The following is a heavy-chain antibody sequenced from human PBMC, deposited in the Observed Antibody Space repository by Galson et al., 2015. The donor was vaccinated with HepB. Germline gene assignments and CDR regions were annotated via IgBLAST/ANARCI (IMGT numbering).Heavy chain of an antibody. CDR2: IIPIFGTA. Sequence: SVKVSCKASGGTFSSYAISWVRQAPGQGLEWMGGIIPIFGTANYAQKFQGRVTITADESTSTAYMELSSLRSEDTAVYYCARVHSGYDPHYYYYYYMDVWGKGTTVTVSS. V-gene: IGHV1-69*13. CDR1: GGTFSSYA. CDR3: ARVHSGYDPHYYYYYYMDV. J-gene: IGHJ6*03. D-gene: IGHD5-12*01.